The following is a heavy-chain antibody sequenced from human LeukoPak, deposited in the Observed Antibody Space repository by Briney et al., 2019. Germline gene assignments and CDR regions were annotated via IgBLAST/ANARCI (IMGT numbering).Heavy chain of an antibody. J-gene: IGHJ3*02. D-gene: IGHD2/OR15-2a*01. CDR1: GGFISSGAYY. V-gene: IGHV4-31*03. CDR3: ARDLIDYAFDI. CDR2: IYYSGST. Sequence: PSETLSLTCTVSGGFISSGAYYWSWIRQHPGKGLEWIGYIYYSGSTYYNPSLKSRVTISVDTSKNQFSLKLSSVTAADTAVYYCARDLIDYAFDIWGQGTMVTVSS.